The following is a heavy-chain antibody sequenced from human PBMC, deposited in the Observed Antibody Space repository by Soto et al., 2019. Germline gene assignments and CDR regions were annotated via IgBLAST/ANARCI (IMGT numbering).Heavy chain of an antibody. J-gene: IGHJ3*02. CDR1: GGSISSGDYY. CDR2: IYYSGST. CDR3: ARGATPFGFYI. D-gene: IGHD3-10*01. V-gene: IGHV4-30-4*01. Sequence: SETLSLTCTVSGGSISSGDYYWSWIRQPPGKGLEWIGYIYYSGSTYYNPSLKSRVTISVDTSKNQFSLKLSSVTAADTAVYYGARGATPFGFYIWGQGKMVTVSS.